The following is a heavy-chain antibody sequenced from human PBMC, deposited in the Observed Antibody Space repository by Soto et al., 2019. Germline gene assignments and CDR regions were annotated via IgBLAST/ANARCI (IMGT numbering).Heavy chain of an antibody. CDR2: ISGSGGST. D-gene: IGHD3-10*01. CDR1: GFTFSSYA. CDR3: AKESRPIRVRVSEIDY. V-gene: IGHV3-23*01. J-gene: IGHJ4*02. Sequence: GGSLRLSCAASGFTFSSYAMSWVRQAPGKGLEWVSAISGSGGSTYYADSVKGRFTISRDNSKNTLYLQMNSLRAEDTAVYYCAKESRPIRVRVSEIDYWGQGTLVTVSS.